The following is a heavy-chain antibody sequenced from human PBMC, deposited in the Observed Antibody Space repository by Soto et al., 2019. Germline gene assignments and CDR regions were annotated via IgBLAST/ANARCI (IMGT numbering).Heavy chain of an antibody. J-gene: IGHJ4*02. CDR2: ISSSSSYI. V-gene: IGHV3-21*01. Sequence: GGSLRLSCAASGFTFSSYSMNWVRQAPGKGLEWVSSISSSSSYIYYADSVKGRFTISRDNAKNSLYLQMNSLRAEDTAVYYCARDRPIEVFDYWGQGTLVTVSS. CDR3: ARDRPIEVFDY. CDR1: GFTFSSYS.